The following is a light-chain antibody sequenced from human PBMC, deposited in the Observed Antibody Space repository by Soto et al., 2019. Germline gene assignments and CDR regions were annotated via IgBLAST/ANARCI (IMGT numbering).Light chain of an antibody. J-gene: IGLJ1*01. CDR3: SAWDDSLNGYV. V-gene: IGLV1-44*01. Sequence: QSVLTQPPSTSGTPGQRVTISCSASSSNIGSKTVNWYQHLPGTATKLLIYSNNQRPSGVPERFSGSKSGTSASLAVSGLQSEDEADYYCSAWDDSLNGYVFGTGTKVTVL. CDR1: SSNIGSKT. CDR2: SNN.